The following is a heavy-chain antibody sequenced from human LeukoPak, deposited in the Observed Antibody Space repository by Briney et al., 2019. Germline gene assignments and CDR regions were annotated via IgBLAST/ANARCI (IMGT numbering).Heavy chain of an antibody. J-gene: IGHJ3*02. CDR3: ARGTTAMVPFDI. V-gene: IGHV1-69*05. CDR1: GGTFSSYA. Sequence: SVKVSCKASGGTFSSYAISWVRQAPGQGLEWMGRIIPIFGTANYAQKFQGRVTITTDESTSTAYMELSSLRSEDTAVYYCARGTTAMVPFDIWGQGTMVTVSS. CDR2: IIPIFGTA. D-gene: IGHD5-18*01.